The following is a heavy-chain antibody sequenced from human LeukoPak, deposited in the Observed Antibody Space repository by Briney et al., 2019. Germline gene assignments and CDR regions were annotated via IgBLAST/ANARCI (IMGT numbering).Heavy chain of an antibody. J-gene: IGHJ4*02. Sequence: GGSLRLSCAASGFTFSSYAMHWVRQAPGKGLEWVAVISYDGSNKYYADSVKGRFTISRDNSKNTLYLQMNILRAEDTAVYYCAREGGDIVVVPAAIFDYWGQGTLVTVSS. CDR1: GFTFSSYA. CDR2: ISYDGSNK. D-gene: IGHD2-2*01. V-gene: IGHV3-30-3*01. CDR3: AREGGDIVVVPAAIFDY.